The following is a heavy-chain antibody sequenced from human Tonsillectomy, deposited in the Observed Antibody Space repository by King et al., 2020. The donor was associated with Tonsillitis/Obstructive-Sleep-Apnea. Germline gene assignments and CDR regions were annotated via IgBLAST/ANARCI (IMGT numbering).Heavy chain of an antibody. CDR1: GFIFADYG. Sequence: QLVQSGGGLVQPGRSLRLSCTASGFIFADYGMHWVRQAPGKGLEWVSGIIWHSGNICYADSVKGRFTISRDNAKNSLYLQMNSLRAEDTALYYCAKDTEITGTIRADACDMWGQGTMVAVSS. V-gene: IGHV3-9*01. CDR3: AKDTEITGTIRADACDM. D-gene: IGHD1-20*01. J-gene: IGHJ3*02. CDR2: IIWHSGNI.